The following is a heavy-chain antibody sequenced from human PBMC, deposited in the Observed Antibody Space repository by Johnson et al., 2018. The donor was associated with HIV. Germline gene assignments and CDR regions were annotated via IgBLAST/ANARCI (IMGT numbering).Heavy chain of an antibody. Sequence: MQLVESGGGLVQPGGSLRLSCAASGFTFSNAWMSWVRQAPGKGLEWVGRIKSKTDGGTTDYAAPVKGRFTISRDDSKNTLYLQMNSLKTEDTAVYYCTTAKWLLGAFDIWGQGTMVTVSS. V-gene: IGHV3-15*01. CDR1: GFTFSNAW. CDR2: IKSKTDGGTT. D-gene: IGHD3-22*01. CDR3: TTAKWLLGAFDI. J-gene: IGHJ3*02.